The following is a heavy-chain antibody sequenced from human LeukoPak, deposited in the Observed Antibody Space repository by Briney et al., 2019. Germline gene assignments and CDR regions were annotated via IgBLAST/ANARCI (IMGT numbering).Heavy chain of an antibody. D-gene: IGHD3-10*01. V-gene: IGHV1-69*13. CDR3: ARSGSVYYSDAFDI. J-gene: IGHJ3*02. Sequence: GASVKVSCKASGGTFSSYAISWVRQAPGQGLEWMGGIIPIFGTANYAQKFQGRVTITADESTSTAYMELSSLRSEDTAVYYCARSGSVYYSDAFDIWGQGTMVTVSS. CDR2: IIPIFGTA. CDR1: GGTFSSYA.